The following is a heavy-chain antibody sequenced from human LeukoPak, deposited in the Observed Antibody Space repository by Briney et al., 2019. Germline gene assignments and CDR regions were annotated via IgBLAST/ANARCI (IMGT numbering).Heavy chain of an antibody. Sequence: GGSLKLSCVASGVTFSGSVMHWVRQASGKALEWIARIKSKTDNYAPAYAASVKGRFTISRDDSKNTLYLQMNSLKTEDTAVYYCTTDGVGVEGATYDNWGQGTLVSVSS. CDR3: TTDGVGVEGATYDN. V-gene: IGHV3-73*01. D-gene: IGHD1-26*01. CDR1: GVTFSGSV. CDR2: IKSKTDNYAP. J-gene: IGHJ4*02.